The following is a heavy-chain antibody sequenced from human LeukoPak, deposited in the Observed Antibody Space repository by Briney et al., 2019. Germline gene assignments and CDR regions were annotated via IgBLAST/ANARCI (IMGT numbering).Heavy chain of an antibody. V-gene: IGHV3-21*01. CDR2: ISCSYNYT. CDR3: ARADGGDIDY. Sequence: GGSLRLSCAASGFTFSTYSMNWVRQAPGKGLEWVSSISCSYNYTYYAESLKGRLTISRDNAKNALYLQMSSLRAEDTAVYYCARADGGDIDYWGQGTLVTVSS. CDR1: GFTFSTYS. J-gene: IGHJ4*02. D-gene: IGHD2-21*02.